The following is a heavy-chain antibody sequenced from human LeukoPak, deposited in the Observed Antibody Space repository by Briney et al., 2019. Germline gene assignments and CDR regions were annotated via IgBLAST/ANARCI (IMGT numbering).Heavy chain of an antibody. J-gene: IGHJ3*01. V-gene: IGHV4-31*03. D-gene: IGHD2-2*01. Sequence: SETLSLTCTVSGGSISSGGYYWSWIRRHPGKGLEWIGYIYYSGSTYFNPSLKSRVTISLDTSKNQFSLELSSVTAADTAVYYCARTLYCSSTSCLSAFDVWGQGTMVTVSS. CDR1: GGSISSGGYY. CDR2: IYYSGST. CDR3: ARTLYCSSTSCLSAFDV.